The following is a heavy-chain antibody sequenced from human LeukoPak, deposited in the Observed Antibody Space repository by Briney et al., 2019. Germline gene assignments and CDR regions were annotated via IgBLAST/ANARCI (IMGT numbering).Heavy chain of an antibody. V-gene: IGHV4-39*01. J-gene: IGHJ5*02. CDR1: GGSISSSSYF. CDR3: ASTLLGSCSGGSCPLVP. Sequence: SETLSLTCTVSGGSISSSSYFWGRIRQPPGKGLQWIGSMYFSGSTYYNPSLKSRVTIYVDTSKNQFSLKLSSVTAADTAVYYCASTLLGSCSGGSCPLVPWGQGTLVTVSS. D-gene: IGHD2-15*01. CDR2: MYFSGST.